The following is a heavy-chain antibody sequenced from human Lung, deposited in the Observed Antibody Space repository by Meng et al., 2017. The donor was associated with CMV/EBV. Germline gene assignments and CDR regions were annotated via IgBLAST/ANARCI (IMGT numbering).Heavy chain of an antibody. CDR1: GGSISSGGYY. CDR3: ARASYGSGSPLGESWFDP. D-gene: IGHD3-10*01. Sequence: VQLQASGPGLVKPSQTLSLTCIVSGGSISSGGYYWSWIRQHPGKGLEWIGYIHSSGSTYYNPSLRSRLTISVDTSKNQFSLKLSSVTAADTAVYYCARASYGSGSPLGESWFDPWGQGTLVTVFS. V-gene: IGHV4-31*03. J-gene: IGHJ5*02. CDR2: IHSSGST.